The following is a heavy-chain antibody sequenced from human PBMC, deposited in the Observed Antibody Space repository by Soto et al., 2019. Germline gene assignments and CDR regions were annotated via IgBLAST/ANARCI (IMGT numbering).Heavy chain of an antibody. CDR1: GGSISSYY. J-gene: IGHJ5*02. D-gene: IGHD3-10*01. Sequence: SETLSLTCTLSGGSISSYYWTWFRQPPGKGLEWIGYIYYSGSTNYNPSLKSRVTISVDTSKNQFSLKLSSVTAADTAVYYCARRLLWFGDLTGIWFDPWGQGTLVTVSS. V-gene: IGHV4-59*08. CDR2: IYYSGST. CDR3: ARRLLWFGDLTGIWFDP.